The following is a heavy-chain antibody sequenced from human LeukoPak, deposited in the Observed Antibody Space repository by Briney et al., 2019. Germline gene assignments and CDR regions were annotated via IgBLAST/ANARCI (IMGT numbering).Heavy chain of an antibody. J-gene: IGHJ4*02. D-gene: IGHD3-22*01. CDR2: INSDGSST. CDR3: ARQSYYYDSSGYYHDY. V-gene: IGHV3-74*01. CDR1: GLTFSSYA. Sequence: GGSLRLSCAASGLTFSSYAMSWVRQAPGKGLVWVSRINSDGSSTTYADSVKGRFTISRDNAKNTLYLQVNSLRAEDTAVYYCARQSYYYDSSGYYHDYWGQGTLVTVSS.